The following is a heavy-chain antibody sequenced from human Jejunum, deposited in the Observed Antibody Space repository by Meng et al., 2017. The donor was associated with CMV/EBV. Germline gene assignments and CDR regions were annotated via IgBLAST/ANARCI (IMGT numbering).Heavy chain of an antibody. CDR2: MNPNSGGT. J-gene: IGHJ4*02. V-gene: IGHV1-2*02. Sequence: ASGYTFTDYFYHWVRQAPGQGLEWMGWMNPNSGGTRYAQKFQGKVTMTRDTSINMAYMELSGLTSADTAVYYCARVVMAEQQPDYWGQGTRVTVSS. CDR1: GYTFTDYF. D-gene: IGHD1/OR15-1a*01. CDR3: ARVVMAEQQPDY.